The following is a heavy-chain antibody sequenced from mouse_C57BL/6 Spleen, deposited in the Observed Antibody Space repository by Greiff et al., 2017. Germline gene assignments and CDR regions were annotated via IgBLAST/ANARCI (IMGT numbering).Heavy chain of an antibody. CDR3: ARAGGRLAY. V-gene: IGHV14-2*01. J-gene: IGHJ3*01. Sequence: EVQLVESGAELVKPGASVKLSCAASGFNIKDYYMHWVKQGTEQGLEWIGRIDPEDGETKYAPTFQGQATITADKSSNTAYLQLSSLTSEDTAVYYCARAGGRLAYWGQGTLVTVSA. CDR1: GFNIKDYY. CDR2: IDPEDGET.